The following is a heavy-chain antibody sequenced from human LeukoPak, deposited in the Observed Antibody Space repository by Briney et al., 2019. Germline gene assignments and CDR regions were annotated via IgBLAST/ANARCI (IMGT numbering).Heavy chain of an antibody. D-gene: IGHD2-15*01. CDR2: INHSGSA. Sequence: PSETLSLTCAVSGGSFSGYFWTWIRQPPGKGLEWIGEINHSGSANYSPSLSSRVTISLDMSENQFSLKLTSVTAADTAVYYCARGLGYCSGGSCYRRGNNWFDPWGQGTLVTVSS. J-gene: IGHJ5*02. CDR1: GGSFSGYF. V-gene: IGHV4-34*01. CDR3: ARGLGYCSGGSCYRRGNNWFDP.